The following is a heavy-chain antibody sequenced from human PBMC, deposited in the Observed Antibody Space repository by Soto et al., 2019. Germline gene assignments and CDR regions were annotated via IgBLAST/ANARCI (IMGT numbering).Heavy chain of an antibody. J-gene: IGHJ3*02. CDR3: ARALLYCSSTSCYRLFGAFDI. Sequence: EVQLVESGGGLVQPGGSLRLSCAASGFTFSSYDMHWVRQATGKGLEWVSAIGTAGDTYYPGSVKGRFTISRENAKNSLYLQMNSLRAGDTAVYYCARALLYCSSTSCYRLFGAFDIWGQGTMVTVSS. CDR2: IGTAGDT. D-gene: IGHD2-2*01. V-gene: IGHV3-13*01. CDR1: GFTFSSYD.